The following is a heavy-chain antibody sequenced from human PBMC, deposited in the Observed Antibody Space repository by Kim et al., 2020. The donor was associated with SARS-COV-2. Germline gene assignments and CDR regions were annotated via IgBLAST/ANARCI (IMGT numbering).Heavy chain of an antibody. V-gene: IGHV4-34*01. CDR1: GGSFSGYY. CDR3: AIDFAYGGFFDY. Sequence: SETLSLTCAVYGGSFSGYYWSWIRRPPGKGLEWIGEISHRGNTNYNPSLKSRVTISVDTSKNQFSLKLSSVTAADTAVYYCAIDFAYGGFFDYWGQGTLV. D-gene: IGHD4-17*01. CDR2: ISHRGNT. J-gene: IGHJ4*02.